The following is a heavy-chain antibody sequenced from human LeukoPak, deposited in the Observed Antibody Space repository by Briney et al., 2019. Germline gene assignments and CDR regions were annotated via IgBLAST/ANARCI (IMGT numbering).Heavy chain of an antibody. Sequence: ASVKVSCKASGYTFTGYYIHWVRQAPGQGLEWMGWINPSSGVTNYVQKFQGRVTMTRDTSISTAYMELTRLTSDDTAVYYCARDHLAARLRYWGQGTLVTVSS. J-gene: IGHJ4*02. CDR1: GYTFTGYY. CDR3: ARDHLAARLRY. D-gene: IGHD6-6*01. CDR2: INPSSGVT. V-gene: IGHV1-2*02.